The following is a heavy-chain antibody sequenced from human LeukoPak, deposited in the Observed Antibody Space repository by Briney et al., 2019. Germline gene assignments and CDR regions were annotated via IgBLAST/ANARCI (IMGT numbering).Heavy chain of an antibody. J-gene: IGHJ6*02. V-gene: IGHV1-58*01. Sequence: SVKVSCKASGFTFTSSAVQWVRQARGQRLEWIGWIVVGSGNTNYAQKFQERVTITRDMSTSTAYMELSSLRSEDTAVYYCAAGHGSGSYWLGYYYGMDVWGQGTTVTVSS. CDR2: IVVGSGNT. CDR1: GFTFTSSA. D-gene: IGHD3-10*01. CDR3: AAGHGSGSYWLGYYYGMDV.